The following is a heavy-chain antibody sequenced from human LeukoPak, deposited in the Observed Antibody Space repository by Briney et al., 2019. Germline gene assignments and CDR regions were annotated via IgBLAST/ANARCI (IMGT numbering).Heavy chain of an antibody. CDR1: GYTFTSYA. V-gene: IGHV1-3*01. Sequence: ASVKVSCKASGYTFTSYAMNWVRQAPGQRLEWMGWINAGNGNTKYSQKFQGRVTITRDTSASTAYMELSSLRSEDTAVYYCARVGITMIVVGGLGDWGQGTLVTVSS. D-gene: IGHD3-22*01. CDR3: ARVGITMIVVGGLGD. CDR2: INAGNGNT. J-gene: IGHJ4*02.